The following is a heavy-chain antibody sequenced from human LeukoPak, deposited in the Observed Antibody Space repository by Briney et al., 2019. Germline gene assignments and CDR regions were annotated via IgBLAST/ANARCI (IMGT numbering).Heavy chain of an antibody. CDR2: IYTSGST. V-gene: IGHV4-4*07. Sequence: SETLSLTCTVSGGSISSYYWSWIRQPAGKGLEWIGRIYTSGSTNYNPSLRSRVTMSVDTSKNQFSLKLSSVIAADTAVYYCARALGIAAAGAFDYWGQGTLVTVSS. CDR1: GGSISSYY. D-gene: IGHD6-13*01. CDR3: ARALGIAAAGAFDY. J-gene: IGHJ4*02.